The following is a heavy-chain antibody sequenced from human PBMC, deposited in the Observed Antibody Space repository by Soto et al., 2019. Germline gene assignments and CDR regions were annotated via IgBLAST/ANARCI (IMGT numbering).Heavy chain of an antibody. CDR2: IYYSGST. CDR3: ARRSSGWLNWFDP. Sequence: PSETLSLTCTVSGGSISSSSYYWGWIRQPPWKGLEWIGSIYYSGSTYYNPSLKSRVTISVDTSKNQFSLKLSSVTAADTAVYYCARRSSGWLNWFDPWGQGXLVTVYS. V-gene: IGHV4-39*01. D-gene: IGHD6-19*01. J-gene: IGHJ5*02. CDR1: GGSISSSSYY.